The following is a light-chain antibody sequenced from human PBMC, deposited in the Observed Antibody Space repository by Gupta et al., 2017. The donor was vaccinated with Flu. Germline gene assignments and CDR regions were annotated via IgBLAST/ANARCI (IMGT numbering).Light chain of an antibody. J-gene: IGKJ1*01. CDR3: QQYDNYPWT. CDR1: QSISNW. V-gene: IGKV1-5*03. Sequence: DIHMTQSPSTLSASVGDRVTITCRASQSISNWLVWYQQSPEKAPKLLIYMASSLDSGVPSRFSGSGSGAEFTLTISSLQPDDFASYYCQQYDNYPWTFGQGTKVEIK. CDR2: MAS.